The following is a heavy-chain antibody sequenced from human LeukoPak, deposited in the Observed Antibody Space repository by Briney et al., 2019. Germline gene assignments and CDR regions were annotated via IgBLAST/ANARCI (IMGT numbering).Heavy chain of an antibody. V-gene: IGHV3-30*18. J-gene: IGHJ2*01. D-gene: IGHD3/OR15-3a*01. CDR2: ISYDGSNK. Sequence: GGSLRLSCAASGFTFSSYGMHWVRQAPGKGLEWVAVISYDGSNKYYADSVKGRFTISRDNSKNTLYLQMNSLRAEDTAVYYCAKDLAWGKYWYFDLWGRGTLVTVSS. CDR3: AKDLAWGKYWYFDL. CDR1: GFTFSSYG.